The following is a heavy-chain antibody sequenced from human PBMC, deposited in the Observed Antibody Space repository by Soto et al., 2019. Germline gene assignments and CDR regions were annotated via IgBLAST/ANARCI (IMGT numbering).Heavy chain of an antibody. V-gene: IGHV5-10-1*01. CDR2: IDPRDSYS. CDR3: VRDDFPPMSGTCIY. CDR1: GYIFSQFW. D-gene: IGHD2-15*01. J-gene: IGHJ4*02. Sequence: GESLKISCKGAGYIFSQFWVSWVRQMPGKGLEWMARIDPRDSYSDYSPSFRRHVTMSVDKSNSTAHLQWTSLKASDTAIYYCVRDDFPPMSGTCIYGGQGTLVTVSS.